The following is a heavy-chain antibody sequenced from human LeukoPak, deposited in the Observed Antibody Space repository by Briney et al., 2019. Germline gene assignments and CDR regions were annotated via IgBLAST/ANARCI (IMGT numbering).Heavy chain of an antibody. CDR1: GYTFTSYG. CDR2: ISAYNGNT. Sequence: ASVKVSCKASGYTFTSYGISWVRQAPGQGLEWMGWISAYNGNTNYAQKFQDRLTMTRDTSASTVYLELSSLISDDTAVYYCARGQGDSGSYSSFDYWGQGTLVSVSS. CDR3: ARGQGDSGSYSSFDY. J-gene: IGHJ4*02. V-gene: IGHV1-18*01. D-gene: IGHD3-10*01.